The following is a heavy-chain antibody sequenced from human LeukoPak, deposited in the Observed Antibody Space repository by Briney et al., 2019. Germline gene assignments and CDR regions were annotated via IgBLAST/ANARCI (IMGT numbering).Heavy chain of an antibody. CDR1: GGSISSYY. CDR3: ARDFNSSGIFDY. J-gene: IGHJ4*02. CDR2: IYYSGST. Sequence: SETLSLTCTVSGGSISSYYWSWIRQPPGKGLEWIGYIYYSGSTNYNPSLKSRVTISVDTSKNQFSLKLSSVTAADTAVYYCARDFNSSGIFDYWGQGTLVTVSS. V-gene: IGHV4-59*01. D-gene: IGHD5-12*01.